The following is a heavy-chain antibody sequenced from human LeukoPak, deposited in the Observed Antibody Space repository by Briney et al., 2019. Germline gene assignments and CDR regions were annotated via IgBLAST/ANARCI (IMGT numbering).Heavy chain of an antibody. V-gene: IGHV4-4*07. CDR3: ARALSRDGYNLVPDEADAFDI. D-gene: IGHD5-24*01. CDR1: GGSISSYY. CDR2: IYTSGST. Sequence: SETLSLTCTVSGGSISSYYWSWIRQPAGKGLEWIGRIYTSGSTNYNPSLKSRVTISVDTSKNQFSLKLSSVTAADTAVYYCARALSRDGYNLVPDEADAFDIWGQGTMVTVSS. J-gene: IGHJ3*02.